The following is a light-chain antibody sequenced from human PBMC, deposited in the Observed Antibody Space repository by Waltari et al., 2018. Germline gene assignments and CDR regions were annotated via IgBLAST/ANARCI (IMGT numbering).Light chain of an antibody. V-gene: IGLV2-11*01. J-gene: IGLJ2*01. CDR3: CSYAGSHTFVI. CDR1: SSDVGGSTY. Sequence: QSALTRPRSVSGSPGQSVTISCTGTSSDVGGSTYVSWYQQHPGKAPKLMIYDVSKRPAGVPDRFSGSKSGNTASLTISGLQAEDEADYYCCSYAGSHTFVIFGGGTKLTVL. CDR2: DVS.